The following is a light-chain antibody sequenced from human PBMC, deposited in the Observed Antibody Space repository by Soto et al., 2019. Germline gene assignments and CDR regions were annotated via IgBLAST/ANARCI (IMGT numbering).Light chain of an antibody. CDR2: GAS. J-gene: IGKJ5*01. Sequence: EIVLTQSPGTLSLSPGERATLSCRASQSVSSNLAWYQQKPGQAPRLLIYGASTRATGIPARFSGSGSGTEFTLTISSLEPEDFAVYYCQQRSNPSITFGQGTRLEIK. CDR3: QQRSNPSIT. V-gene: IGKV3-11*01. CDR1: QSVSSN.